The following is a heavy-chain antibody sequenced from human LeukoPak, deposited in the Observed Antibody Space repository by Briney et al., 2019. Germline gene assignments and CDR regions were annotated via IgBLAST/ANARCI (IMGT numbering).Heavy chain of an antibody. CDR3: ARVYYDSTEYYFDH. CDR2: IYHSGST. Sequence: SETLSLTCAVSGGSISSGGYSWSWIRQPPGKGLEWIGYIYHSGSTYYNPSLKSRVTISVDRSKNQFSLKLSSVTAADTAVYYCARVYYDSTEYYFDHWGQGTLVTVSS. CDR1: GGSISSGGYS. D-gene: IGHD3-22*01. J-gene: IGHJ4*02. V-gene: IGHV4-30-2*01.